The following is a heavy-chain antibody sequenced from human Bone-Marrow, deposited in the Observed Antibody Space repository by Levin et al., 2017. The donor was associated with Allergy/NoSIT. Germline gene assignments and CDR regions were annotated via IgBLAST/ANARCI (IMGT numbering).Heavy chain of an antibody. D-gene: IGHD5-12*01. CDR3: ARDTPYSGIEMAGYNGVDT. CDR2: ISPYTGDT. CDR1: GYTFNNYG. V-gene: IGHV1-18*01. J-gene: IGHJ5*02. Sequence: GESLKISCKASGYTFNNYGISWVRQAPGHGLEWLGWISPYTGDTNYAPTIQGRVTMTTDTSTSTAYMELRSLTSDDTAANDCARDTPYSGIEMAGYNGVDTWGQGTPVTVSA.